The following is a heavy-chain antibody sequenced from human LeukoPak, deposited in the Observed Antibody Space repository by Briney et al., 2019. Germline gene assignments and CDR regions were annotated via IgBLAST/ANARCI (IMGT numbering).Heavy chain of an antibody. J-gene: IGHJ4*02. CDR3: AKDRLRITMIVVVKYYFDY. CDR1: GFTFSSYA. Sequence: GGSLRLSCAASGFTFSSYAMSWVRQAPGKGLEWVSAISGSGGSTYYADSVKGRFTISRDNSKNTLYLQMNSLKAEDTAVYYRAKDRLRITMIVVVKYYFDYWGQGTLVTVSS. V-gene: IGHV3-23*01. CDR2: ISGSGGST. D-gene: IGHD3-22*01.